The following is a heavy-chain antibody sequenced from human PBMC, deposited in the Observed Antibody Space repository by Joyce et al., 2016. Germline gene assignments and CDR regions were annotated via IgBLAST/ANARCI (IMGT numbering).Heavy chain of an antibody. CDR3: ARDAFVEVTEDYFDN. D-gene: IGHD4-11*01. Sequence: QVQLVQPGAEVKKPGASVKVSCKASGYMFSNSAMHWVRQAPGQRLEWMGWINAGNGNRKYSPSCQGRVDITRDTSASIVYMELSSLRSEDTAVYFCARDAFVEVTEDYFDNWGQGTLVTVSS. J-gene: IGHJ4*02. V-gene: IGHV1-3*01. CDR2: INAGNGNR. CDR1: GYMFSNSA.